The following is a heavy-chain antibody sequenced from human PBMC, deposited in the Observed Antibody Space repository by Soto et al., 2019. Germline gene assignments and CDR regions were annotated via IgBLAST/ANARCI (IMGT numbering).Heavy chain of an antibody. Sequence: GGSLRLSCAASGFTFDTYWMNWVRQAPGKGPEWLSGINSDGTISSYADSVKGRFTISRDNARNTLSLQMNSLRADDTAVYYYASLSGDHSAFFSYGMDAWGQGTTGTVS. V-gene: IGHV3-74*01. CDR1: GFTFDTYW. CDR2: INSDGTIS. D-gene: IGHD2-21*01. J-gene: IGHJ6*02. CDR3: ASLSGDHSAFFSYGMDA.